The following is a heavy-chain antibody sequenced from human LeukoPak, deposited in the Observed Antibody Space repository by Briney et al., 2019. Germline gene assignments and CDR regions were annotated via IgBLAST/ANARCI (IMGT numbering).Heavy chain of an antibody. CDR1: GFTFSSYA. V-gene: IGHV3-23*01. CDR2: ISGSGGST. Sequence: GGSLRLSCAASGFTFSSYAMSWVRQAPGKGLEWVSAISGSGGSTYYADSVKGRFTISRDNSKNTLYLQMNSLRAEDTAVYYCAKARRYCTNGVCSYYFDYWGQGTLVTVSS. CDR3: AKARRYCTNGVCSYYFDY. D-gene: IGHD2-8*01. J-gene: IGHJ4*02.